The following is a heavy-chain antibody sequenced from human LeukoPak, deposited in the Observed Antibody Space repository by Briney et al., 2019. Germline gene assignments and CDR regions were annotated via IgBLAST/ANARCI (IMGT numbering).Heavy chain of an antibody. CDR1: GGTISSSSYY. CDR3: ARGRYGWLPFDY. Sequence: SETLSHTCTVSGGTISSSSYYWGWIRQPPGKGLEWIGSIYYSGSTYYNPSLKSRVTISVDTSKNQFPLKLSSVTAADTAVYYCARGRYGWLPFDYWGQGTLVTVSS. D-gene: IGHD3-16*01. V-gene: IGHV4-39*06. J-gene: IGHJ4*02. CDR2: IYYSGST.